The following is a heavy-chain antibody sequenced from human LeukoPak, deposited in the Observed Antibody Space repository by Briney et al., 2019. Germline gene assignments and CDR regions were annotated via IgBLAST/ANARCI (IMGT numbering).Heavy chain of an antibody. CDR2: ISDSGDST. V-gene: IGHV3-23*01. CDR3: ARDSDTAIDY. D-gene: IGHD5-18*01. CDR1: GFTFSSYA. J-gene: IGHJ4*02. Sequence: PGGSLRLSCAASGFTFSSYAMSWVRQAPGKGLEWVSGISDSGDSTYYADSVKGRFTISRDNSKNTLYLQMNSLRAEDTAVYYCARDSDTAIDYWGQGTLVTVSS.